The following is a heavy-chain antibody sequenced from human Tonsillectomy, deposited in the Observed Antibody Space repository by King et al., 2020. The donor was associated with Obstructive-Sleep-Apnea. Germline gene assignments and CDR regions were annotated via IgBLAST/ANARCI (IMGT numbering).Heavy chain of an antibody. CDR3: SRSNVTMVRGVSMGYYYYGMDV. CDR1: GGTFSSYA. Sequence: QLVQSGAEVKKPESSVKVSCKASGGTFSSYAISWVRQAPGQGLEWMGGIIPIFGTANYAQKFQGRVTITADESTSTAYMELSSLRSEDTAVYYCSRSNVTMVRGVSMGYYYYGMDVWGQGTTVTVSS. V-gene: IGHV1-69*01. CDR2: IIPIFGTA. J-gene: IGHJ6*02. D-gene: IGHD3-10*01.